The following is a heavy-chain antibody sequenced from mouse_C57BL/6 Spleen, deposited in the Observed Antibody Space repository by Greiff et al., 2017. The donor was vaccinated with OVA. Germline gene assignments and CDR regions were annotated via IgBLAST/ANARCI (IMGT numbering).Heavy chain of an antibody. CDR2: ISDGGSYT. CDR3: AREDYYYGSSPYYFDY. J-gene: IGHJ2*01. D-gene: IGHD1-1*01. CDR1: GFTFSSYA. V-gene: IGHV5-4*01. Sequence: DVKLQESGGGLVKPGGSLKLSCAASGFTFSSYAMSWVRQTPEKRLEWVATISDGGSYTYYPDNVKGRFTIARDNAKNNLYLRMSNLKSEDTAMYYCAREDYYYGSSPYYFDYWGQGTTLTVSS.